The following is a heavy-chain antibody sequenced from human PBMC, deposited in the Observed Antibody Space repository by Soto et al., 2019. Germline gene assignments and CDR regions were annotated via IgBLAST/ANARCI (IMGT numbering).Heavy chain of an antibody. D-gene: IGHD3-10*01. CDR2: IYYSGST. Sequence: SETLSLTCTVSGGSISSGGYYWSWIRQHPGKGLEWIGYIYYSGSTYYNPSLKSRVTISVDTSKNQFSLKLSSVTAADTAVYYCARCGGLYYYYGMDVWGQGTTVTVSS. CDR1: GGSISSGGYY. V-gene: IGHV4-31*03. CDR3: ARCGGLYYYYGMDV. J-gene: IGHJ6*02.